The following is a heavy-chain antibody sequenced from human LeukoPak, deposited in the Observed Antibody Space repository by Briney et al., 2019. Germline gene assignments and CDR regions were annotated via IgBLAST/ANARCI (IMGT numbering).Heavy chain of an antibody. V-gene: IGHV4-61*01. CDR3: ARGPGELTTVVTRWFTGFDY. Sequence: MASETLSLTCTVSGGSVSSGSYYWSWIRQPPGKGLEWIGYIYYSGSTNYNPSLKSRVTISEDTSKNQFSLKLSSVTAADTAVYYCARGPGELTTVVTRWFTGFDYWGQGTLVTVSS. D-gene: IGHD4-23*01. CDR1: GGSVSSGSYY. CDR2: IYYSGST. J-gene: IGHJ4*02.